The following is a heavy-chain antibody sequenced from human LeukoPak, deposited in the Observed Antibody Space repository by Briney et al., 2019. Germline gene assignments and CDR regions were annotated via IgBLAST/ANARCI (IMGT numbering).Heavy chain of an antibody. CDR2: IYYSGST. Sequence: SETLSLTCTVSGGSISTYYWSWIRQPPGKGLEWIGYIYYSGSTNYNPSLKSRVTISVDTPKNQFSLKLSSVTAADTAVYYCARAVGGAVGYWGQGTLVTVSS. J-gene: IGHJ4*02. CDR3: ARAVGGAVGY. CDR1: GGSISTYY. V-gene: IGHV4-59*01. D-gene: IGHD1-26*01.